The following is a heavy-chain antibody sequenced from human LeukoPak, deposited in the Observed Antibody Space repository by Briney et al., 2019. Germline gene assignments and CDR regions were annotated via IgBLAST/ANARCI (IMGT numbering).Heavy chain of an antibody. D-gene: IGHD6-13*01. Sequence: GESLKISCKGSGYSFTAYWIGWVRQMPGKGLEWMGIIYPDDSDTRYSSSFQGQVTITADKSISTAYLQWNSLKASDTAMYFCARRIAGSGSDYWGQGTLVTVSS. CDR1: GYSFTAYW. J-gene: IGHJ4*02. CDR2: IYPDDSDT. V-gene: IGHV5-51*01. CDR3: ARRIAGSGSDY.